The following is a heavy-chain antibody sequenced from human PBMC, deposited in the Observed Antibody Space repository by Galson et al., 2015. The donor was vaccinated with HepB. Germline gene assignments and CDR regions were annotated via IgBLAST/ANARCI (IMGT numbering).Heavy chain of an antibody. Sequence: SLRLSCAASGFTFSSYAMSWVRQAPGKGLEWVTAISGSGGSTYYADSVKGRFTISRDNSKNTLYLQMNSLRAEDTAVYYCAKAGGIFGVVIMALYDYWGQGTLVTVSS. J-gene: IGHJ4*02. CDR2: ISGSGGST. D-gene: IGHD3-3*01. CDR1: GFTFSSYA. CDR3: AKAGGIFGVVIMALYDY. V-gene: IGHV3-23*01.